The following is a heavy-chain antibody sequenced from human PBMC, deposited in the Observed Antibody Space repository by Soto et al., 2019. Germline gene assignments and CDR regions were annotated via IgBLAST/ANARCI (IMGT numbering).Heavy chain of an antibody. CDR1: GFTFRNYG. CDR3: ARDQGTSYGLYYFDN. V-gene: IGHV3-23*01. CDR2: ISGSGTAT. Sequence: EVQLLESGGGLVQPGTSLRLSCAASGFTFRNYGMSWVRQAPGKGLEWVSSISGSGTATYYADSVRGRFTISRDNSRNTLYVEMNSLGVEDTAIYYCARDQGTSYGLYYFDNWGQGTPVTVSS. D-gene: IGHD5-18*01. J-gene: IGHJ4*02.